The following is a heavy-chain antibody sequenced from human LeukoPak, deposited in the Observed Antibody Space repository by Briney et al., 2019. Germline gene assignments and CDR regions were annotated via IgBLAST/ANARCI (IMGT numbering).Heavy chain of an antibody. D-gene: IGHD3-9*01. Sequence: GGSLRLSCAASGFTFSSYWMSWVRQAPGKGLEWVANIKQDGSEKYYVDSVKGRFTISRDNAKNSLYLQMNSLRAEDTAVYYCARDRRGGTGYFDFDYWGQGTLVTVSS. CDR1: GFTFSSYW. J-gene: IGHJ4*02. V-gene: IGHV3-7*01. CDR3: ARDRRGGTGYFDFDY. CDR2: IKQDGSEK.